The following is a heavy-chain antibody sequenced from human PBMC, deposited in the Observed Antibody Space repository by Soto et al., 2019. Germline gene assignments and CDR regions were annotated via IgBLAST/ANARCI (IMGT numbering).Heavy chain of an antibody. Sequence: QVQLQQWGAGLLKPSETLSLTCAVYGGSFSGYYRSWIRQPPGKGLEWIGEINHSGSTNYNPSLKSRVTISVDTSKNQFSLKLSSVTAADTAVYYCARGLVHLESGYSYGASKYYFDYWGQGTLVTVSS. CDR2: INHSGST. V-gene: IGHV4-34*01. CDR1: GGSFSGYY. CDR3: ARGLVHLESGYSYGASKYYFDY. D-gene: IGHD5-18*01. J-gene: IGHJ4*02.